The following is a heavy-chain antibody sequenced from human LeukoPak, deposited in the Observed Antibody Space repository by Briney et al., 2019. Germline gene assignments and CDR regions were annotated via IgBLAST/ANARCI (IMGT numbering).Heavy chain of an antibody. J-gene: IGHJ4*02. CDR1: GYTFTSYD. CDR3: AREAAPWGGAYFSYFDY. CDR2: MNPNSGNT. Sequence: ASVKVSCKASGYTFTSYDINWVRQATGQGLEWMGWMNPNSGNTGYAQKFQGRVTITRNTSISTAYMELSSLRSEDTAVYYCAREAAPWGGAYFSYFDYWGQGTRVTVSS. D-gene: IGHD1-26*01. V-gene: IGHV1-8*03.